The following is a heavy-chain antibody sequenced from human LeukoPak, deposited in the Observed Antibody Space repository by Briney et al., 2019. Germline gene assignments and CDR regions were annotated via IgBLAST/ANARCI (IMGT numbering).Heavy chain of an antibody. CDR1: GFSFGTYG. CDR2: ISSSSSYI. CDR3: ARDPRVVAGNYFDY. V-gene: IGHV3-21*01. D-gene: IGHD6-19*01. Sequence: GGSLRLSCAASGFSFGTYGMSWVRQVPGKGLEWVSSISSSSSYIYYADSVKGRFTISRDNAKNSLYLQMNSLRAEDTAVYYCARDPRVVAGNYFDYWGQGTLVTVSS. J-gene: IGHJ4*02.